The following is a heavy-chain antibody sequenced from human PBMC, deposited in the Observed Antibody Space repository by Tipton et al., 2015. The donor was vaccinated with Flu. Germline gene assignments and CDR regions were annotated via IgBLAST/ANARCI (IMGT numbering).Heavy chain of an antibody. CDR2: TDVSGGA. CDR1: GDSIDNRSW. V-gene: IGHV4-4*02. CDR3: VRVSAKKGHPMTYGDSPGGHGDS. D-gene: IGHD2-21*02. J-gene: IGHJ4*02. Sequence: TLSLTCAVSGDSIDNRSWWSWVRQSPGKGLEWIGETDVSGGADYNPSLKSRVTISVDKSRNQFSLTLTSVTAADTAVYYCVRVSAKKGHPMTYGDSPGGHGDSWGQGILVTVSS.